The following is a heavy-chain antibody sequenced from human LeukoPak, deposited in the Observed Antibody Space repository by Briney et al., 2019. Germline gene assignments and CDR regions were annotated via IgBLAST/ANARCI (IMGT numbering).Heavy chain of an antibody. CDR3: AREKYYDILTGYYLKDYYYGMDV. CDR1: GYTFTSYG. D-gene: IGHD3-9*01. V-gene: IGHV1-18*01. J-gene: IGHJ6*02. Sequence: ASVKVSCKASGYTFTSYGISWVRQAPGQGLEWMGWISVYNGNTNYAQKLQGRVTMTTDTSTSTAYMELRSLRSDDTAVYYCAREKYYDILTGYYLKDYYYGMDVWGQGTTVTVSS. CDR2: ISVYNGNT.